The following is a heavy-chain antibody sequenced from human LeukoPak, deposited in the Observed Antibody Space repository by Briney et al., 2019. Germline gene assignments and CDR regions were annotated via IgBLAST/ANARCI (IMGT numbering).Heavy chain of an antibody. CDR3: RGYSGYDLDY. CDR1: GGSISSYY. J-gene: IGHJ4*02. D-gene: IGHD5-12*01. Sequence: SETLSLTCTVSGGSISSYYWSWIRQPPGKGLEWIGYIYTSGSTNYNPSLKSRVPISVDTSKNQFSLKLSSVTAADTAVYYCRGYSGYDLDYWGQGTLVTVSS. CDR2: IYTSGST. V-gene: IGHV4-4*09.